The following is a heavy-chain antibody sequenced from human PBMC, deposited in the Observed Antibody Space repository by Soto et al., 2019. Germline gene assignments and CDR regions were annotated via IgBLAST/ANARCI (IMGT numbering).Heavy chain of an antibody. D-gene: IGHD1-1*01. J-gene: IGHJ6*02. Sequence: QVQLVESGGGVVQPGRSLRLSCAASGFTFSSYGMHWVRQAPGKGLEWVAVIWYDGSNKYYADSVKGRFTISRDNSKNTLYLQMNSLRADDTAVYYCARETNYYGMDVWGQGTTVTVSS. CDR3: ARETNYYGMDV. V-gene: IGHV3-33*01. CDR1: GFTFSSYG. CDR2: IWYDGSNK.